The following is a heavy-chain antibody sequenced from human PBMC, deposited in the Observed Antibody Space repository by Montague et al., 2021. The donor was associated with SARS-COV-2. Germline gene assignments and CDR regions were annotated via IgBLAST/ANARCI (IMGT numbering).Heavy chain of an antibody. CDR1: GFRFSSYE. CDR3: ARDVDPNSWDGMDV. Sequence: SLRLSCAASGFRFSSYEMNWARQAPGKGLEWISYISSGSGSSIHYADSXRGRFTISRANAKNSLYLQMNGLRAEDTAIYYCARDVDPNSWDGMDVWGRGTTVTVSS. J-gene: IGHJ6*02. CDR2: ISSGSGSSI. V-gene: IGHV3-48*03. D-gene: IGHD2-15*01.